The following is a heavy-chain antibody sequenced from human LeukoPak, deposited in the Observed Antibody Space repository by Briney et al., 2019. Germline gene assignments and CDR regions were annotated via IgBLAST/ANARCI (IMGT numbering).Heavy chain of an antibody. J-gene: IGHJ2*01. CDR3: ARGVTMIVVVIHDWYFDL. V-gene: IGHV4-30-2*06. CDR1: GVSLSGDDYS. D-gene: IGHD3-22*01. CDR2: IYHSGST. Sequence: SETLSLTCAVSGVSLSGDDYSWSWIRQSPGKDLEWIGYIYHSGSTHYNPSLKSRVTISVDTSKNQFSLKLTSVTAADTAVYYCARGVTMIVVVIHDWYFDLWGRGTLVTVSS.